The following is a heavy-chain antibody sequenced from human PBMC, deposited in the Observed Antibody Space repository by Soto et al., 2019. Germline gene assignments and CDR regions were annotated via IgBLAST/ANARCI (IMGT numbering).Heavy chain of an antibody. J-gene: IGHJ5*02. CDR1: GGSISSSSYY. CDR3: ASGNTYYDFWSGYYWWFDP. V-gene: IGHV4-39*01. Sequence: SETLSLTCTVSGGSISSSSYYWGWIRQPPGKGLEWIGSIYYSGSTYYNPSLKSRVTISVDTSKNQFSLKLGSVTAADTAVYYCASGNTYYDFWSGYYWWFDPWGQGTLVTVSS. CDR2: IYYSGST. D-gene: IGHD3-3*01.